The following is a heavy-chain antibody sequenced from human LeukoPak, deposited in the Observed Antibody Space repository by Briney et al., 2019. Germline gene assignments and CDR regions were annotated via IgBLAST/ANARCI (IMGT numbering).Heavy chain of an antibody. J-gene: IGHJ6*03. D-gene: IGHD1-1*01. CDR1: GFTVSSNY. Sequence: PGGSLRLSCAASGFTVSSNYMSWVRQAPGKGLEWVSAISGSGGSTYYADSVKGRFTISRDNSKNTLCLQMNSLRAEDTAVYYCAKGSRDYWIGNYYYYMDVWGKGTTVTISS. CDR3: AKGSRDYWIGNYYYYMDV. V-gene: IGHV3-23*01. CDR2: ISGSGGST.